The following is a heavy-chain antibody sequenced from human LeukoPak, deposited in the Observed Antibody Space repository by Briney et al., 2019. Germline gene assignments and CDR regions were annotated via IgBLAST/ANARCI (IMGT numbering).Heavy chain of an antibody. CDR1: GFTFDDYA. Sequence: PGGSLRLSCAASGFTFDDYAMHWVRQAPGKGLEWVSGISWNSGSIGYADSVKGRFTISRDNAKNSLYLQMNSLRAEDMALYYCAKGSAYYYDSSGYSAWGQGTLVTVSS. CDR3: AKGSAYYYDSSGYSA. D-gene: IGHD3-22*01. J-gene: IGHJ5*02. CDR2: ISWNSGSI. V-gene: IGHV3-9*03.